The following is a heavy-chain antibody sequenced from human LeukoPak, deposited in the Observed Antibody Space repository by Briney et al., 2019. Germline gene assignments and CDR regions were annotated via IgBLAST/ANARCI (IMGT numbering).Heavy chain of an antibody. CDR1: GGTFSSYA. J-gene: IGHJ4*02. Sequence: SVKVSCKASGGTFSSYAISWVRQAPGQGLEWMGRIIPILGIANYAQEFQGRVTITADKSTSTAYMELSSLRSEDTAVYYCASDDYYDFWSGYLHWGQGTLVTVSS. CDR3: ASDDYYDFWSGYLH. D-gene: IGHD3-3*01. CDR2: IIPILGIA. V-gene: IGHV1-69*04.